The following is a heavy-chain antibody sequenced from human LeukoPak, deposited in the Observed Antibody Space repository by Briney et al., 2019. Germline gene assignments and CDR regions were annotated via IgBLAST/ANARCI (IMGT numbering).Heavy chain of an antibody. CDR3: AKVRYCSSTSCF. V-gene: IGHV3-30*02. CDR1: GFTFSSYG. CDR2: IRYDGSNK. J-gene: IGHJ4*02. D-gene: IGHD2-2*01. Sequence: PGGSLRLSCAPSGFTFSSYGMHWVRQAPGKGLGWVAFIRYDGSNKYYADSVKGRFTISRDNSKNTLYLQMNSLRAEDTAVYYCAKVRYCSSTSCFWGQGTLVTVSS.